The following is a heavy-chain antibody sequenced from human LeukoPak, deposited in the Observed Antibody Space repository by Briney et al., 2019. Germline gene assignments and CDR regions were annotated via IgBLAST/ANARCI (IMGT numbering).Heavy chain of an antibody. V-gene: IGHV3-53*01. CDR3: ARGAGGYQFDY. Sequence: PGGSLRLSCAASGFTVSSNYMSWVRQAPGKGLEWVSVIYSGGSTYYADSVKGRFTISRDNSKNTLYLQINSLRAEDTAVYYCARGAGGYQFDYWGQGTLVTVSS. CDR1: GFTVSSNY. D-gene: IGHD3-22*01. CDR2: IYSGGST. J-gene: IGHJ4*02.